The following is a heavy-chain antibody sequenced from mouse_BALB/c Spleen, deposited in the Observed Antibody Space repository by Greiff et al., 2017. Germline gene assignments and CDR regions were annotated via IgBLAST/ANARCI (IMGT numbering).Heavy chain of an antibody. J-gene: IGHJ2*01. CDR1: GFTFSSFG. D-gene: IGHD4-1*01. V-gene: IGHV5-17*02. CDR2: ISSGSSTI. Sequence: EVQLQESGGGLVQPGGSRKLSCAASGFTFSSFGMHWVRQAPEKGLEWVAYISSGSSTIYYADTVKGRFTISRDNPKNTLFLQMTSLRSEDTAMYYCARDWDVNFDYWGQGTTLTVSS. CDR3: ARDWDVNFDY.